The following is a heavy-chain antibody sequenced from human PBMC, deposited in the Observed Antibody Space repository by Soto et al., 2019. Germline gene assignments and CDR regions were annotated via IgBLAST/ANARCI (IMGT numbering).Heavy chain of an antibody. J-gene: IGHJ5*02. Sequence: SETLSLTCSVSGGSMSKFYWSWIRKTAGKGLEWMGRVYATGTSDYNPSLRSRIAMSVDISKKTFSLRLRSVTAADTGVYYCVRDGSKTLRDCFDPWGQGILVTVSS. CDR2: VYATGTS. CDR1: GGSMSKFY. D-gene: IGHD4-17*01. V-gene: IGHV4-4*07. CDR3: VRDGSKTLRDCFDP.